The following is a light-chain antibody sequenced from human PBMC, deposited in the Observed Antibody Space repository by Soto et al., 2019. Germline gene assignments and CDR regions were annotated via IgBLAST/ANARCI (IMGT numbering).Light chain of an antibody. Sequence: EIVLTQSPATLSLSPGERATLSCRASQNVNSSSLTWYQQKPGQAPRLPLYDAVSRATDNPDKFSGSGSGTDFTLTISRLEPEDFAVYYCQHIGSSPPKFTFGLGTKLEIK. CDR3: QHIGSSPPKFT. V-gene: IGKV3-20*01. CDR1: QNVNSSS. CDR2: DAV. J-gene: IGKJ2*01.